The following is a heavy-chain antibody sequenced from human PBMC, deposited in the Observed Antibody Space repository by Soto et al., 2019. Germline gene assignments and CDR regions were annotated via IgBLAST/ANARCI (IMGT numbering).Heavy chain of an antibody. D-gene: IGHD3-3*01. CDR1: GFTFSSYG. CDR2: IWYDGRNK. V-gene: IGHV3-33*01. Sequence: QVQLVEAGGGVVQPGRSLRLSCAASGFTFSSYGMRWVRQAPCKGLEWVAVIWYDGRNKYYSDSVKGRFTISRDNYKNTLYPQMNSLRAEDAAVYYLERGGLGMVMIAEWIDVWGQGTPVTVSS. J-gene: IGHJ6*02. CDR3: ERGGLGMVMIAEWIDV.